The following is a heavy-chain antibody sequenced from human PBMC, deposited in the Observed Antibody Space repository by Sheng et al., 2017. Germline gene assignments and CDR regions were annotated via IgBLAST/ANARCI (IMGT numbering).Heavy chain of an antibody. Sequence: QVQLQESGPGLVKPSETLSLTCTVSGYSISSGYYWGWIRQPPGKGLEWIGSIYHSGSTYYNPSLKSRVTISVDTSKNQFSLKLSSVTAADTAVYYCATILPDGYSSSLAGVFDPWGQGTLVTVSS. D-gene: IGHD6-13*01. J-gene: IGHJ5*02. CDR1: GYSISSGYY. CDR2: IYHSGST. V-gene: IGHV4-38-2*02. CDR3: ATILPDGYSSSLAGVFDP.